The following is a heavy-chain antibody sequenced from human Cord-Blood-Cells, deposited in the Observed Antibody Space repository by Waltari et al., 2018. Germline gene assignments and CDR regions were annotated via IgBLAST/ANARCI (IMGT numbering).Heavy chain of an antibody. CDR2: TYYRAKGYN. J-gene: IGHJ3*02. V-gene: IGHV6-1*01. CDR1: GDSVSSNSAA. D-gene: IGHD7-27*01. CDR3: ARDRLRANWGYGEAFDI. Sequence: QVQLQQSGPGLVKPSQTLSLTCAISGDSVSSNSAAWNWIRQSPSRGLGWLGKTYYRAKGYNDYAVSVKSRITINPDTAKNQFSLQLNSVTPEDTAVYYCARDRLRANWGYGEAFDIWGQGTMVTVSS.